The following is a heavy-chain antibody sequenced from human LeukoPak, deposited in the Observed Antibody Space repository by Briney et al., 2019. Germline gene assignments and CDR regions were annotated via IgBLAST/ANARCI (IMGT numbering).Heavy chain of an antibody. CDR1: GGSFSGYY. J-gene: IGHJ4*02. D-gene: IGHD3-10*01. Sequence: SETLSLTCAVSGGSFSGYYWSWIRQPPGKGLEWIGEINHSGSTNYNPSLKSRVTISVDTSKNRFSLKLSSVTAADTAVYYCARXXTYYXGSGSYSTRDYWGQGTLVTVSS. V-gene: IGHV4-34*01. CDR2: INHSGST. CDR3: ARXXTYYXGSGSYSTRDY.